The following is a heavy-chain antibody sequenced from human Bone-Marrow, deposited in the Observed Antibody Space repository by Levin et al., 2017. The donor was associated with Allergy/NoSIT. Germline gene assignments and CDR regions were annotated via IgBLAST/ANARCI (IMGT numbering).Heavy chain of an antibody. CDR1: GVYVDSPIYY. Sequence: SETLSLTCTVSGVYVDSPIYYWGWIRQPPGKGLEWIGSVDHSGATDYSPSLKSRLTISVDTSKNHLSLKLKSVTAADTAVYYCARPLGSELPHDAYDIWGQGTMVTVSA. D-gene: IGHD5-24*01. J-gene: IGHJ3*02. CDR3: ARPLGSELPHDAYDI. V-gene: IGHV4-39*02. CDR2: VDHSGAT.